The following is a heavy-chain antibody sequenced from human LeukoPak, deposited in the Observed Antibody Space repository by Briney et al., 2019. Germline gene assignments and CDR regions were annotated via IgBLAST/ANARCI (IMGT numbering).Heavy chain of an antibody. D-gene: IGHD6-19*01. CDR2: ISAYNGNT. J-gene: IGHJ4*02. V-gene: IGHV1-18*01. Sequence: ASVTVSCTASGYTFTSYGISWVRQAPGQGLEWMGWISAYNGNTNYAQKFQGRVTMTRDTSTSTVYMELSSLRSEDTAVYYCARDMRGIAVAGPDYWGQGTLVTVSS. CDR3: ARDMRGIAVAGPDY. CDR1: GYTFTSYG.